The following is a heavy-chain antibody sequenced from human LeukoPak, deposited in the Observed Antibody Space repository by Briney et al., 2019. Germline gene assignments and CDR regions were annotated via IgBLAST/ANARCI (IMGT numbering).Heavy chain of an antibody. CDR2: ISYSGSI. V-gene: IGHV4-59*11. D-gene: IGHD2-2*02. J-gene: IGHJ5*02. CDR3: ARYTNNWFDP. CDR1: GVSISSHY. Sequence: NPSETLSLTCTVSGVSISSHYWTWIRQPPGKGLEWFGYISYSGSINYNPSLKSRVTISVDTSKNQLSLKLSSVTAADTAVYYCARYTNNWFDPWGQGTLVTVSS.